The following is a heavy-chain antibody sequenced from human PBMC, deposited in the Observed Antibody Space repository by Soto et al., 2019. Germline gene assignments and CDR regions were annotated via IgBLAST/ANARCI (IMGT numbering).Heavy chain of an antibody. D-gene: IGHD2-21*02. CDR1: GGSISSGDYY. J-gene: IGHJ2*01. CDR3: ARAPVTAYWYFDL. V-gene: IGHV4-30-4*01. Sequence: PSETLSLTCTVSGGSISSGDYYWSWIRQPPGKGLEWIGYIYYSGSTYYNPSLKSRVTISVDTSKNQFSLKLSSVTAADTAVYYCARAPVTAYWYFDLWGRGTLVTVSS. CDR2: IYYSGST.